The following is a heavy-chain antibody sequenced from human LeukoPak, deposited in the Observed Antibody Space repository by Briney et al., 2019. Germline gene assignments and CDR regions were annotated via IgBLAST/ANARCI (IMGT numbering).Heavy chain of an antibody. CDR3: ARVPLWFGEHHFDY. CDR2: INAGNGNT. CDR1: GYTFTSYA. J-gene: IGHJ4*02. V-gene: IGHV1-3*01. D-gene: IGHD3-10*01. Sequence: ASVKVSCKASGYTFTSYAMHWVRQAPGQRLEGMGWINAGNGNTKYSQKFQGRVTITRDTSASTAYMELSSLRSEDTAVYYCARVPLWFGEHHFDYWGQGTLVTVSS.